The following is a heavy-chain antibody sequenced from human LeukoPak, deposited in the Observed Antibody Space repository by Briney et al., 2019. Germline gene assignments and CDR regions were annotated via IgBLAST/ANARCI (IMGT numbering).Heavy chain of an antibody. CDR1: GYTFTSYY. CDR2: INPSGGST. Sequence: ASVKVSCKASGYTFTSYYMHWVRQAPGQGLEWMGIINPSGGSTSYAQKFQGRVTMTRDTSTNTVHMELSSLRSEDTAVYYCARDRDPGRVPAVTLDYWGQGTLVTVSS. D-gene: IGHD2-2*01. V-gene: IGHV1-46*01. CDR3: ARDRDPGRVPAVTLDY. J-gene: IGHJ4*02.